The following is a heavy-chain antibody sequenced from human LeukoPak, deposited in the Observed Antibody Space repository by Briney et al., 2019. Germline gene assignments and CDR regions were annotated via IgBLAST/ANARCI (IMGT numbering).Heavy chain of an antibody. D-gene: IGHD6-19*01. CDR3: ARLPAGRGGLAPVDY. J-gene: IGHJ4*02. CDR1: GGSISNYY. Sequence: SETLSLTCTVSGGSISNYYWSWIRQPPGKGLEWIGHIYYSGATKYNPSLKSRITISVDTSKNQFSLKVSSVTAADTAVYYCARLPAGRGGLAPVDYWGQGTLVTVSS. V-gene: IGHV4-59*08. CDR2: IYYSGAT.